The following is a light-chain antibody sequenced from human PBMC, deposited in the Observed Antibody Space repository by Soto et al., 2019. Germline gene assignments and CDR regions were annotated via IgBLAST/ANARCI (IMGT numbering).Light chain of an antibody. V-gene: IGKV3-11*01. Sequence: EIVVTQSPATLSLSPGGRCTLSCRALENINRYLAWYHQKPGQPPRLLIYDASTRATGIPARFSGSGSGTDFTLTISSLEPEDFAVYYCQQRSNSPITFGQGTRLENK. J-gene: IGKJ5*01. CDR2: DAS. CDR1: ENINRY. CDR3: QQRSNSPIT.